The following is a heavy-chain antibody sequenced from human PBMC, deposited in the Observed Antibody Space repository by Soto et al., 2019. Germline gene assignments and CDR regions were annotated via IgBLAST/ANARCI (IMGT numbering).Heavy chain of an antibody. J-gene: IGHJ6*02. CDR1: GFRFSDYY. D-gene: IGHD6-19*01. CDR3: AKGGWYFGGLDV. CDR2: ISSSSTSI. V-gene: IGHV3-11*01. Sequence: GGSLRLSCAASGFRFSDYYMNWIRQAPGKGLEWVAYISSSSTSIYYADSVKGRFTISRDNTRNSLYLQTNSLRAEDTAVYFCAKGGWYFGGLDVWGQGTTVTVSS.